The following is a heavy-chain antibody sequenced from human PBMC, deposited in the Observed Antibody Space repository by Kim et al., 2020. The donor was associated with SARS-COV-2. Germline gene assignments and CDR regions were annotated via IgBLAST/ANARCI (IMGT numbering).Heavy chain of an antibody. Sequence: SETLSLTCTVSGGSISSYYWSWIRQPPGKGLEWIGYIYYSGSTNSNPSLKSRVTISVDTSTNQFSLKLSSVTAADTAVYYYARDSEGATAFDIWGQGTMVTVSS. V-gene: IGHV4-59*13. CDR3: ARDSEGATAFDI. CDR2: IYYSGST. D-gene: IGHD1-26*01. CDR1: GGSISSYY. J-gene: IGHJ3*02.